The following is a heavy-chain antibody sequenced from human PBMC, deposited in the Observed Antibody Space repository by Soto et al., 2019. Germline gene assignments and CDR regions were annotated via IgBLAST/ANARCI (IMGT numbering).Heavy chain of an antibody. J-gene: IGHJ6*02. CDR1: GFTFSSYA. V-gene: IGHV3-30-3*01. CDR2: ISYDGSNK. CDR3: ARDGLMYYYGSGSSPYYYYYGMDV. Sequence: AGGSLRLSCAASGFTFSSYAMHWVRQAPGKGLEWVAVISYDGSNKYYADSVKGRFTISRDNSKNTLYLQMNSLRAEDTAVYYCARDGLMYYYGSGSSPYYYYYGMDVWGQGTTVTVSS. D-gene: IGHD3-10*01.